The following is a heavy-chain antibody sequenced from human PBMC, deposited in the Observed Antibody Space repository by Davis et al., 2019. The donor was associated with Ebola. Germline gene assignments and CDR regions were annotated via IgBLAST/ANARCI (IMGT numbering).Heavy chain of an antibody. CDR1: GGSFSGYY. CDR2: INHSGST. CDR3: ASLYYDLYYYGMDV. Sequence: MPSETLSLTCAVYGGSFSGYYWSWIRQPPGKGLEWIGEINHSGSTNYNPSLKSRVTISVDTSKNQFSLKLSSVTAADTAVYYCASLYYDLYYYGMDVWGQGTTLTVSS. V-gene: IGHV4-34*01. J-gene: IGHJ6*02. D-gene: IGHD3-3*01.